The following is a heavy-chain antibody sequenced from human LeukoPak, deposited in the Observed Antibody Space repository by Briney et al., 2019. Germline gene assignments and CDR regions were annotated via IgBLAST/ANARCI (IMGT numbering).Heavy chain of an antibody. V-gene: IGHV3-53*01. CDR3: ARDHHRRHYDSQARDTFDI. D-gene: IGHD3-22*01. CDR2: IYSDNT. Sequence: GGSLRLSCTVSGFTVSSNSMSWVRQAPGKGLEWVSFIYSDNTHYSDSVKGRFTISRDNSKNTLYLQMNSLRAEDTAVYYCARDHHRRHYDSQARDTFDIWGQGTMVTVSS. J-gene: IGHJ3*02. CDR1: GFTVSSNS.